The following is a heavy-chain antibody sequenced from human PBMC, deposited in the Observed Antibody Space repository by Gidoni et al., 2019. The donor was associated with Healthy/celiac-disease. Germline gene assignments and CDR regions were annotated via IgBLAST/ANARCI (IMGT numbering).Heavy chain of an antibody. CDR2: ISYDGSNK. CDR3: ARGDYYGSGSYPSGFAFDI. J-gene: IGHJ3*02. CDR1: GFTLRSSA. Sequence: QVKLVESGGGVVQPGRSLRLSCAASGFTLRSSAMHWVRQAPGKGLEWVAVISYDGSNKYYADSVKGRFTISRDNSKNTLYLQMNSLRAEDTAVYYCARGDYYGSGSYPSGFAFDIWGQGTMVTVSS. V-gene: IGHV3-30-3*01. D-gene: IGHD3-10*01.